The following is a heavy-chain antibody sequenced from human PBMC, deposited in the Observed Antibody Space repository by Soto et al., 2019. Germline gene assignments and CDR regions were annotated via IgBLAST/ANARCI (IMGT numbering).Heavy chain of an antibody. Sequence: VQLVQSGAEVKKPGASVQVSCKASGYTFTSYAMHRVRQAPGQRLEWMGWINAGNGNTKYSQKFQGRVTITRDTLASTAYMELSSVRSEDTAVYYCARDLQADYWGQGTLVTVSS. J-gene: IGHJ4*02. CDR2: INAGNGNT. CDR3: ARDLQADY. V-gene: IGHV1-3*01. CDR1: GYTFTSYA.